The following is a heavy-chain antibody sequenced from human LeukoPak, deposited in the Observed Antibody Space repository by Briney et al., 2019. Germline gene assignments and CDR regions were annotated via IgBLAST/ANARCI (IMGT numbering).Heavy chain of an antibody. D-gene: IGHD3-22*01. J-gene: IGHJ3*02. Sequence: GASVEVSCKASGGTFSNYAISWVRQAPGQGLEWMGGSIPIFGTANYAQTFQGRVTITADKSTSTAYMELSSLRSEDTAIYYCARSTYYYDSSGYYRKTPAIFNAFDIWGQGTMVTVSS. CDR1: GGTFSNYA. V-gene: IGHV1-69*06. CDR2: SIPIFGTA. CDR3: ARSTYYYDSSGYYRKTPAIFNAFDI.